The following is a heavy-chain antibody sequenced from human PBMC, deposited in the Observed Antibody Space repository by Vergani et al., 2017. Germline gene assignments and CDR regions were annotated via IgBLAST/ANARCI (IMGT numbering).Heavy chain of an antibody. V-gene: IGHV3-9*01. D-gene: IGHD3-9*01. Sequence: EVQLVESGGGLVQPGRSLRLSCAASGFTFNDYAMHWVRQAPGKGLEWVSSINWNSGNVGYADSVKGRFTISRDNAKNSLFLQMNSLTTEDTAVYYCTTPTKWELRYYFDYWGQGTLVTVSS. J-gene: IGHJ4*02. CDR3: TTPTKWELRYYFDY. CDR2: INWNSGNV. CDR1: GFTFNDYA.